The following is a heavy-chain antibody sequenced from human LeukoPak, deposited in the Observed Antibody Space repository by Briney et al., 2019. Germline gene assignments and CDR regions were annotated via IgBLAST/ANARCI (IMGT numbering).Heavy chain of an antibody. V-gene: IGHV4-30-2*01. CDR3: ARLVAATGNFDY. D-gene: IGHD6-13*01. J-gene: IGHJ4*02. Sequence: PSQTLSLTCAVSGGSISSGGYSWSWIRQPPGKGLEWIGYIYHSGSTYYNPSPKSRVTISVDRSKNQFSLKLSPVTAADTAVYYCARLVAATGNFDYWGQGTLVTVSS. CDR1: GGSISSGGYS. CDR2: IYHSGST.